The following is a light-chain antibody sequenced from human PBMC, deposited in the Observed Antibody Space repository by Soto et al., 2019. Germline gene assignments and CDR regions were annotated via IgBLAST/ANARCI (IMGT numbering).Light chain of an antibody. CDR2: GAS. CDR1: QSVSNNY. V-gene: IGKV3-20*01. CDR3: QQYAGSPPWT. Sequence: EIVLTQSPGTLSLSPGERATLSCRTSQSVSNNYLAWYQQKPGQAPRLLIYGASSRATGVPDRFSGSGSGTDFTLTISRLEPEDFAVYYCQQYAGSPPWTFGQGTMVDI. J-gene: IGKJ1*01.